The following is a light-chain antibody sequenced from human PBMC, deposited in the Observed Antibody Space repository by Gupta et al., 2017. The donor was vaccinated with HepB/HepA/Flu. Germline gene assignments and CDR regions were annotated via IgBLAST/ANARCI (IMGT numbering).Light chain of an antibody. V-gene: IGLV1-40*01. CDR2: GYN. CDR1: SPNIGAGYD. CDR3: QSYDSSLSGWYV. J-gene: IGLJ1*01. Sequence: QSVLTQPPSVSGALGQRVTISCTGGSPNIGAGYDVHWYQQLPGTAPKLLIYGYNNRPSGVPNRFSGSKSGTSASLAITGLQAEDEADYYCQSYDSSLSGWYVFGTGTKVTVL.